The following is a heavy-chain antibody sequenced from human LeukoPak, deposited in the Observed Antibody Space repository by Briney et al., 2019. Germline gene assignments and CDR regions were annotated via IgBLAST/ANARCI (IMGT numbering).Heavy chain of an antibody. Sequence: SETLSLTCAVYGGSFSGYYWSWIRQPPGKGLEWIGENNHSGSTNYNPSLKSRVTISVDTSKNQFSLKLSSVTAADTAVYYCARGGGYCSSTSCSYYYYYGMDVWGQGTTVTVSS. CDR2: NNHSGST. CDR3: ARGGGYCSSTSCSYYYYYGMDV. CDR1: GGSFSGYY. J-gene: IGHJ6*02. V-gene: IGHV4-34*01. D-gene: IGHD2-2*01.